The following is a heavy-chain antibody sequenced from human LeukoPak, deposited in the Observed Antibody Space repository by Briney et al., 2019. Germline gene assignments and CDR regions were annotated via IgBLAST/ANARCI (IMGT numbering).Heavy chain of an antibody. CDR2: IVVGSGNT. CDR3: ATSLGDWNYYFDY. J-gene: IGHJ4*02. V-gene: IGHV1-58*02. D-gene: IGHD1-7*01. CDR1: GFTFTSSA. Sequence: SVKVSCKASGFTFTSSAMQWVRQARGQRLEWIGWIVVGSGNTNYAQKFQERVTITRDMSTSTAYMELSSLRSDDTAVYYCATSLGDWNYYFDYWGQGTLVTVSS.